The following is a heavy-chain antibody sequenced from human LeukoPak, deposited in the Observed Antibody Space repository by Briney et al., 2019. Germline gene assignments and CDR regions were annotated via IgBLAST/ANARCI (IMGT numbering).Heavy chain of an antibody. D-gene: IGHD6-13*01. J-gene: IGHJ4*02. CDR3: AREQQPARPFDY. CDR1: GGSFSGYY. V-gene: IGHV4-34*01. CDR2: INHSGST. Sequence: PSETLSLTCAVYGGSFSGYYWSWIRQPPGKGLEWIGEINHSGSTNYNPSLKSRVTMSVDTSKNQFSLNLNSVTAADTAVYYCAREQQPARPFDYWGQGTLVTVSS.